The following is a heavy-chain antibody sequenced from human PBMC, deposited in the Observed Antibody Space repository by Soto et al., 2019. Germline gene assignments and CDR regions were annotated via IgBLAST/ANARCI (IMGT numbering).Heavy chain of an antibody. Sequence: GGSLRLSCAASGFTFSDYYMSWIRQAPGKGLEWVSYISSSGSTIYYADSVKGRFTISRDNAKNSLYLQMNSLRAEDTAVYYCAAECIAARDLDYWGQGTLVTVSS. D-gene: IGHD6-6*01. V-gene: IGHV3-11*01. CDR2: ISSSGSTI. CDR3: AAECIAARDLDY. CDR1: GFTFSDYY. J-gene: IGHJ4*02.